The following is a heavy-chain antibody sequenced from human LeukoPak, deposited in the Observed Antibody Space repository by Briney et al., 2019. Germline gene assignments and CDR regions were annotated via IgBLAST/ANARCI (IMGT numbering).Heavy chain of an antibody. J-gene: IGHJ4*02. D-gene: IGHD3-16*01. CDR2: ITSGSTTI. Sequence: GGSLRLSCGASGFRFESHTMGWVCQAPGKGLEWISSITSGSTTIYYGDSVRGRFTVSRDNAENSLYLQMNNMRVSDTAVYFCARDVGDGEYFFDFWGQGTLVSVSS. CDR1: GFRFESHT. CDR3: ARDVGDGEYFFDF. V-gene: IGHV3-48*04.